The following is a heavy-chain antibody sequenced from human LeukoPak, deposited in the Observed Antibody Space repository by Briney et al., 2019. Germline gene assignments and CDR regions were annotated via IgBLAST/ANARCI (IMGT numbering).Heavy chain of an antibody. CDR3: AGGDSSGQGYAFDL. D-gene: IGHD3-22*01. V-gene: IGHV4-59*01. J-gene: IGHJ3*01. CDR1: GGSISSYD. CDR2: IYYTGST. Sequence: ETLSLTCTVSGGSISSYDWSWIRQPPGKGLERIGYIYYTGSTNYNPALERRVTISVDTSKNQFYLKLSSVTAADTAVYYCAGGDSSGQGYAFDLWGQGTMVTVSS.